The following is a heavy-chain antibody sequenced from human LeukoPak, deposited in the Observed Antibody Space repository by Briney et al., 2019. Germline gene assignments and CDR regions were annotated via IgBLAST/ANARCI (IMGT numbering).Heavy chain of an antibody. D-gene: IGHD2-2*01. V-gene: IGHV4-39*07. CDR3: ARDEGSSYPFDY. Sequence: SETLSLTCTVSGGSISSSSYYWGWIRQPPGTGLEWIGSIYYSGSTYYNPSLKSRVTISVDTSKNQFSLNLSSVTAADTAVYFCARDEGSSYPFDYWGQGTLVTVSS. CDR2: IYYSGST. J-gene: IGHJ4*02. CDR1: GGSISSSSYY.